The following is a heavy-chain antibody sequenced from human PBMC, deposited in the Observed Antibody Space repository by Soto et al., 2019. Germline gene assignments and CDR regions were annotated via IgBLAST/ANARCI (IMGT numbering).Heavy chain of an antibody. V-gene: IGHV3-23*01. D-gene: IGHD3-10*01. CDR1: GFSFNSYA. CDR2: ISGGDT. J-gene: IGHJ4*02. Sequence: PGGSLRLSFAASGFSFNSYALSWVRQAPGKGLAWVSTISGGDTYYADFVKGRFTISRDVSKNTLYLQMDGLRAEDTAIYYCTKDRETAWFPDFWGQGTLVTVSS. CDR3: TKDRETAWFPDF.